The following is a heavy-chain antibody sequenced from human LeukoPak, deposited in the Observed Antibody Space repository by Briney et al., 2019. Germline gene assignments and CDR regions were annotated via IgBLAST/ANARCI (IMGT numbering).Heavy chain of an antibody. D-gene: IGHD3-22*01. CDR2: MNPNCGNT. Sequence: ASVKVSCKASGYTFTSYDINWVRQATGQGLEWMGWMNPNCGNTAYAQKFQGRVTITRNTSISTAYMELSSLRSEDTAVYYCAREDYYDSGSNDYWGQGTLVTVSS. J-gene: IGHJ4*02. CDR3: AREDYYDSGSNDY. V-gene: IGHV1-8*03. CDR1: GYTFTSYD.